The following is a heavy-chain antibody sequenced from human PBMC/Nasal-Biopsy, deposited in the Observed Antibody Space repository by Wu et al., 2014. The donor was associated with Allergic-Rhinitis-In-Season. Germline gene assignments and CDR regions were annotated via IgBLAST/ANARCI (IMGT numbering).Heavy chain of an antibody. Sequence: TLSLTCTVSGGSISNYYWIWIRQPAGKELEWIGYVYYTGSTNYNPSLKSRVTISLDTSRSQFSLNLNSATAADTAVYYCARAACPGSCQYWRFDLWGRGTLVTVSS. V-gene: IGHV4-59*12. CDR1: GGSISNYY. CDR2: VYYTGST. D-gene: IGHD1-14*01. J-gene: IGHJ2*01. CDR3: ARAACPGSCQYWRFDL.